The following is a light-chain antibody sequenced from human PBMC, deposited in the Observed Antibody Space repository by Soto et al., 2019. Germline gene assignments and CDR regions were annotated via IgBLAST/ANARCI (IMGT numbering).Light chain of an antibody. CDR2: EGS. CDR3: CPYEGSSGYV. J-gene: IGLJ1*01. Sequence: QSVLTQPASVSGSPGQSITISCTGTSSDVGSYNLVSWYQQHPGKAPKLMIYEGSKRPSGVSNRFSGSKSGNTASLTISGLQAEQEADYYCCPYEGSSGYVFGTGTKVTVL. CDR1: SSDVGSYNL. V-gene: IGLV2-23*01.